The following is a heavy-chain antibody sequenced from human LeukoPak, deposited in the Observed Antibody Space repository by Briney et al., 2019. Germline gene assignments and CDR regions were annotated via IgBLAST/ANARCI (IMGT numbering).Heavy chain of an antibody. CDR1: GFTFRNAW. CDR2: ISGSGGST. Sequence: GGSLRLSCAASGFTFRNAWMSWVRQAPGKGLEWVSAISGSGGSTYYADSVKGRFTISRDNSKNTLYLQMNSLRAEDTAVYYCAKCILTGYYKGYMDVWGKGTTVTISS. CDR3: AKCILTGYYKGYMDV. J-gene: IGHJ6*03. V-gene: IGHV3-23*01. D-gene: IGHD3-9*01.